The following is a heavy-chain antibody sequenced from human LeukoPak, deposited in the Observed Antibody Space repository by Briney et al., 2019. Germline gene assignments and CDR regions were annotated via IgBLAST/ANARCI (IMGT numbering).Heavy chain of an antibody. D-gene: IGHD3-22*01. CDR3: AKASTRSFTSGYYGDAFDI. J-gene: IGHJ3*02. V-gene: IGHV3-9*03. CDR1: GFTFDDYA. Sequence: PGGSLTLSCAASGFTFDDYAMHWVRQAPGKGLEWVSGISWNSGSIGYADSVKGRFTISRDNAKNSLYLQMNSLRAEDMALYYCAKASTRSFTSGYYGDAFDIWGQGTMVSVSS. CDR2: ISWNSGSI.